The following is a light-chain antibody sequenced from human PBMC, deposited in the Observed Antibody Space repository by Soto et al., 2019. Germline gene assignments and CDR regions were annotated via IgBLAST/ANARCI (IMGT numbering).Light chain of an antibody. CDR2: GAS. J-gene: IGKJ1*01. CDR1: QSVSSSY. Sequence: EIVLTQCPATLSLSPGGRATLSCRASQSVSSSYLAWYQQKPGQAPRLLIYGASSRATGIPDRFSGSGSGTDFTLTISRLEPEDFAVYYCQQYGSSPKTFGQGTKWIS. V-gene: IGKV3-20*01. CDR3: QQYGSSPKT.